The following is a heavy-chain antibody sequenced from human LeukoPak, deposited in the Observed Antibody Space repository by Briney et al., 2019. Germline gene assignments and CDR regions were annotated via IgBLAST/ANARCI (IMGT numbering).Heavy chain of an antibody. J-gene: IGHJ6*03. D-gene: IGHD2-2*01. CDR3: ARRGDCSSTSCRNLYYYYYYMDV. V-gene: IGHV1-8*03. CDR2: MNPNSGNT. Sequence: GASVKVSCKASGYTFTSYDINWVRQATGQGLEWMGWMNPNSGNTGYAQKFQGRVTITRNTSISTAYMELSSLRSEDTAVYYCARRGDCSSTSCRNLYYYYYYMDVWGKGTTVTVSS. CDR1: GYTFTSYD.